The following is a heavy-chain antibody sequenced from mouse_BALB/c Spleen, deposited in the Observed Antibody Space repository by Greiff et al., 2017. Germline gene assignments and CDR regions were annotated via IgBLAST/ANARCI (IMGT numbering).Heavy chain of an antibody. V-gene: IGHV6-6*02. CDR1: GFTFSNYW. CDR2: IRLKSNNYAT. Sequence: EVKLVESGGGLVQPGGSMKLSCVASGFTFSNYWMNWVRQSPEKGLEWVAEIRLKSNNYATHYAESVKGRFTISRDDSKSSVYLQMNNLRAEDTGSYYCTRRLLPYYYAMDYWGQGTSVTVSS. CDR3: TRRLLPYYYAMDY. D-gene: IGHD2-3*01. J-gene: IGHJ4*01.